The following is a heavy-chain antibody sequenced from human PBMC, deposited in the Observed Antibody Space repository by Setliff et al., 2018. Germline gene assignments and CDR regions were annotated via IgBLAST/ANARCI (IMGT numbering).Heavy chain of an antibody. V-gene: IGHV1-18*04. CDR3: ERLVRHCTRISCQRTSEADL. Sequence: ASVKVSCKASGYTFTNSIMNWVRQAPGQGPEWMEWISAYNGNTYHAQKFQDRLSMTTDTSTSTAYMELRSLRADDTAVYYCERLVRHCTRISCQRTSEADLWGQGTQVTVSS. D-gene: IGHD2-15*01. CDR1: GYTFTNSI. J-gene: IGHJ5*02. CDR2: ISAYNGNT.